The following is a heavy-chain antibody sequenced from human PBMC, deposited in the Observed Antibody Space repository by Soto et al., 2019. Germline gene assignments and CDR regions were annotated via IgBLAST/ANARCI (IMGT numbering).Heavy chain of an antibody. D-gene: IGHD1-26*01. CDR2: MQPSTGRT. V-gene: IGHV1-8*01. Sequence: ASVKVSGKASGYSFTSLDINWVRQTAGQGLEWMGWMQPSTGRTGYAQKFQGRVTMTRDTSINTAYMELTTLTSDDTAFYYCARGVSAGADYWGQGTLVTVSS. CDR3: ARGVSAGADY. J-gene: IGHJ4*02. CDR1: GYSFTSLD.